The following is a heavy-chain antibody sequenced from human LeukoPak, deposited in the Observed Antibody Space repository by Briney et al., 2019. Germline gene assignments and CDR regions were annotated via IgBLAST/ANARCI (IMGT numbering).Heavy chain of an antibody. V-gene: IGHV3-7*03. CDR2: IKKDGSEK. Sequence: GGSLRLSCAASGFTFSSYWMSWVRQAPGKGLEWVANIKKDGSEKYYVDSVKGRFIISRDNANNSLYLQMNSLRAEDTTAYYCTRDSYSTGWSAYWGQGTLVTVSS. J-gene: IGHJ4*02. CDR3: TRDSYSTGWSAY. CDR1: GFTFSSYW. D-gene: IGHD6-19*01.